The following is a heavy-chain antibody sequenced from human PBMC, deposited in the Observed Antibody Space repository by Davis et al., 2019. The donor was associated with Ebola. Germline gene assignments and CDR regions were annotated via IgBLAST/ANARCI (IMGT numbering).Heavy chain of an antibody. Sequence: GGSLRLSCAASGFTFSDYAMHWVRQAPGKGLEWVSSISSSSSYIYYADSVKGRFTISRDNAKNSLYLQMNSLRAEDTAVYYCARTIAAAGTGYYYGMDVWGQGTTVTVSS. CDR3: ARTIAAAGTGYYYGMDV. V-gene: IGHV3-21*01. D-gene: IGHD6-13*01. CDR1: GFTFSDYA. J-gene: IGHJ6*02. CDR2: ISSSSSYI.